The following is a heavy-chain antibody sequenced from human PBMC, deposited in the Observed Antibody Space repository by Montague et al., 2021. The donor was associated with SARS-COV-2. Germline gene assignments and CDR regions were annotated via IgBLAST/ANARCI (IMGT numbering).Heavy chain of an antibody. Sequence: CAISGDSVTRTGNAGADRKRTRPNGSEAKRTKDDTCRRKKDQAPSVKGRLTVNPDTSKNQFSLHLNSVTPEDTAVYYCARDGDGWEVPFDFWSQGTLATVSS. CDR1: GDSVTRTGNA. J-gene: IGHJ4*01. D-gene: IGHD1-26*01. CDR2: KDDTCRRKK. CDR3: ARDGDGWEVPFDF. V-gene: IGHV6-1*01.